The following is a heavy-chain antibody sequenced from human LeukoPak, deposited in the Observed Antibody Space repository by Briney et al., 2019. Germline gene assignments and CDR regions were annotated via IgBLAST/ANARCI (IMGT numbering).Heavy chain of an antibody. V-gene: IGHV3-21*01. D-gene: IGHD3-22*01. J-gene: IGHJ3*02. CDR3: ASLRITMIVDGAFDI. CDR2: ISSSSSYI. Sequence: GGSLRLSCAASGFTFSSYSMNWVRQAPGKGLEWVSSISSSSSYIYYADSVKGRFTISRDNAKNSLYLQMNSLRAEDTAVYYCASLRITMIVDGAFDIWGQGTMVTVSS. CDR1: GFTFSSYS.